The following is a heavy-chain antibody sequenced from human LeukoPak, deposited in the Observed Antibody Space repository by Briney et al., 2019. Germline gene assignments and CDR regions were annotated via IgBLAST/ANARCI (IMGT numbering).Heavy chain of an antibody. CDR3: ARDLSTYYCIDY. CDR2: IYYSGST. V-gene: IGHV4-39*02. Sequence: SETLSLTCTVSGGSISSSSYYWGWIRQPPGKGLEWIGSIYYSGSTYYNPSLKSRVTISVDTSKNQFSLKLSSVTAADTAVYYCARDLSTYYCIDYWGQGTLVTVSS. J-gene: IGHJ4*02. CDR1: GGSISSSSYY. D-gene: IGHD2-15*01.